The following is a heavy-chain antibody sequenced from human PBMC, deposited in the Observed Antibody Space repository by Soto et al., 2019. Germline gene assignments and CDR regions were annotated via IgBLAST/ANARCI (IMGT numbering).Heavy chain of an antibody. CDR1: GFTFSSYA. Sequence: EVQLLESGGGLVQPGGSLRLSCAASGFTFSSYAMNWVRQATGKGLEWDSVISGSGGSTYYADAVKGRFTISRDNSKNTLYLQMNSLRAEDTAVYYCAKRTVGWYFDLWGRGTLVTVSS. V-gene: IGHV3-23*01. J-gene: IGHJ2*01. D-gene: IGHD4-17*01. CDR3: AKRTVGWYFDL. CDR2: ISGSGGST.